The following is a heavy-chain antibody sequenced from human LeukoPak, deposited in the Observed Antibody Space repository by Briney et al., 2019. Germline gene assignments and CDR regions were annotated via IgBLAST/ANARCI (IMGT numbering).Heavy chain of an antibody. J-gene: IGHJ4*02. CDR2: IYYSGST. Sequence: TSETLSLTCAVYGGSFSGYYWSWIRQPPGKGLEWIGSIYYSGSTYYNPSLKSRVTISVDTSKNQFSLKLSSVTAADTAVYYCARRDDSSGYYYAYFDYWGQGTLVTVSS. V-gene: IGHV4-34*01. D-gene: IGHD3-22*01. CDR3: ARRDDSSGYYYAYFDY. CDR1: GGSFSGYY.